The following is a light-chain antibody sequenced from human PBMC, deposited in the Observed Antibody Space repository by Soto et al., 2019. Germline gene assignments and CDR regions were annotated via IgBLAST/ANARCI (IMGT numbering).Light chain of an antibody. CDR3: DSWDNSLSVVL. CDR1: SSNIGSNY. CDR2: DNY. V-gene: IGLV1-51*01. J-gene: IGLJ2*01. Sequence: QSVLTQPPSVSAAPGQRVTISCSGSSSNIGSNYVSWYQQLPGTAPKLLIYDNYKQPSGIPDRFSGSTSGTSATLAIAGLQTGDEADYYCDSWDNSLSVVLFGGGTKVTVL.